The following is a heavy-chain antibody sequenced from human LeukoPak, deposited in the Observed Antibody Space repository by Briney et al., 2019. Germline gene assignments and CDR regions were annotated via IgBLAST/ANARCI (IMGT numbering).Heavy chain of an antibody. CDR3: ARHEPYYYDSSDYWGHYFDY. J-gene: IGHJ4*02. CDR1: GGSISSYY. CDR2: IYYSGST. Sequence: PPETLSLTCTVSGGSISSYYWSWIRQPPGKGLEWSGYIYYSGSTNSNPSLKSRVTVSVDTSKNQFSLRLSSVTAADTAVYYCARHEPYYYDSSDYWGHYFDYWGQGTLVTVSS. D-gene: IGHD3-22*01. V-gene: IGHV4-59*08.